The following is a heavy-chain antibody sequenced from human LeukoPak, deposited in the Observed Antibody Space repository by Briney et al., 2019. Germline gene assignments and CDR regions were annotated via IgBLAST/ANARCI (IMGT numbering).Heavy chain of an antibody. CDR1: GGSISSYY. CDR3: ARHAGSYAFIDY. Sequence: KPSETLSLTCTVSGGSISSYYWSWIRQPPGKGLEWIGYIYYSGSTNYNPSLKSRVTISVDTSKNQFSLKLSSVTAADTAVYYCARHAGSYAFIDYWGQRTLVTVSS. CDR2: IYYSGST. D-gene: IGHD2-2*01. J-gene: IGHJ4*02. V-gene: IGHV4-59*08.